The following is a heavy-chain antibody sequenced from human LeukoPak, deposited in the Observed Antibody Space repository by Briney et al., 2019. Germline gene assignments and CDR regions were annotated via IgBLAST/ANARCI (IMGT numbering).Heavy chain of an antibody. D-gene: IGHD2-2*01. CDR3: AGGPISGEMAAMYFDY. J-gene: IGHJ4*02. Sequence: GESLKISCKGSGYSFTSYWIGWVRQMPGKGLEWMGIIYPGDSDTRYSPSFQGQVTISADKSISTAYLQWSSLKASDTAMYYCAGGPISGEMAAMYFDYWGQGTLVTVSS. CDR2: IYPGDSDT. V-gene: IGHV5-51*01. CDR1: GYSFTSYW.